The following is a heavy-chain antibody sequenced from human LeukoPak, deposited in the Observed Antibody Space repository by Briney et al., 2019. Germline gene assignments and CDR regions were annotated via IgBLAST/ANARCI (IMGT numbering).Heavy chain of an antibody. CDR1: GFTFDDYA. Sequence: QAGGSLRLSCAASGFTFDDYAMHWVRQAPGKGPEWVSGISWNSGSIGYADSVKGRFTISRDNAKNSLYLQMNSRRAEDTALYYCAKDQDYYYYYGMDVWGQGTTVTVSS. CDR3: AKDQDYYYYYGMDV. V-gene: IGHV3-9*01. J-gene: IGHJ6*02. CDR2: ISWNSGSI.